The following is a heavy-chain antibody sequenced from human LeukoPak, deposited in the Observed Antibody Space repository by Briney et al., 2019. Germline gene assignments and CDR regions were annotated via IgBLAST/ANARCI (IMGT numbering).Heavy chain of an antibody. CDR2: INPNSGGT. Sequence: ASVKVSCKASGGTFSSYAISWVRRAPGQGLEWMGWINPNSGGTNYAQKFQGRVTMTRDTSISTAYMELSRLRSDDTAVYYCARRKGGYSYGYADYWGQGTLVTVSS. J-gene: IGHJ4*02. V-gene: IGHV1-2*02. CDR3: ARRKGGYSYGYADY. CDR1: GGTFSSYA. D-gene: IGHD5-18*01.